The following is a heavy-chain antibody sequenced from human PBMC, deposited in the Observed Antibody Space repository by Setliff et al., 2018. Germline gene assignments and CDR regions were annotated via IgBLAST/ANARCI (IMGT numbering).Heavy chain of an antibody. J-gene: IGHJ2*01. CDR1: GGSFSGYH. Sequence: SETLSLTCAVYGGSFSGYHWSWIRQAPGKGLEWIGSIYHSGSTYFNPSLKSRVTISVDTSKSQFSLKLNSVTAADTTVYYCARAVPRGATPDYWYFDLWGRGTLVTVSS. CDR3: ARAVPRGATPDYWYFDL. D-gene: IGHD2-2*01. CDR2: IYHSGST. V-gene: IGHV4-34*01.